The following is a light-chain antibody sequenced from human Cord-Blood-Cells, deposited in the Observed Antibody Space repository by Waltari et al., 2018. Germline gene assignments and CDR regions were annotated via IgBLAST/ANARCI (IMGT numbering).Light chain of an antibody. Sequence: IVMTQPPDSLAVSLGERGTINCKSSPSVLYSSNNKNYLAWYQQKPGQPPKLLIYWASTRESGVPDRFSGSGSGTDFTLTISSLQAEDVAVYYCQQYYSTPYSFGQGTKLEIK. CDR2: WAS. V-gene: IGKV4-1*01. CDR3: QQYYSTPYS. CDR1: PSVLYSSNNKNY. J-gene: IGKJ2*03.